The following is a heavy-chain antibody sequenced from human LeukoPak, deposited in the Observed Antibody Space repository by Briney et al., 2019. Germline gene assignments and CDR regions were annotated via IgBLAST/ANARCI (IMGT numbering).Heavy chain of an antibody. CDR1: GFTVSSNY. CDR2: IYSGGST. J-gene: IGHJ6*03. CDR3: ARDAGYSYGHHYYYYMDV. D-gene: IGHD5-18*01. Sequence: PGGSLRLSCAASGFTVSSNYMSWVRQAPGKGLEWVSVIYSGGSTYYADSVKGRFTISRDNSKNTLYLQMNSLGAEDTALYYCARDAGYSYGHHYYYYMDVWGKGTTVTVSS. V-gene: IGHV3-53*01.